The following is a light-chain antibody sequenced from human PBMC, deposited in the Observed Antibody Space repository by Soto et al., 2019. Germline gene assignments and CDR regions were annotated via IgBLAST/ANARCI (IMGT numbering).Light chain of an antibody. Sequence: TLSPCTLSSSTRDRAPLSCRASQSVSSYLAWYQQKPGQGPRLLIYGASSRATGTPDRFSGSGSGTDFTLTINRLEPEDFAMYYCQQYGSSSPTVGQGTKVDI. CDR3: QQYGSSSPT. J-gene: IGKJ1*01. CDR2: GAS. CDR1: QSVSSY. V-gene: IGKV3-20*01.